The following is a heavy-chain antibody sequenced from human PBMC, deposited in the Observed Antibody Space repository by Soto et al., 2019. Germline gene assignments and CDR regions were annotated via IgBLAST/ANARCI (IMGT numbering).Heavy chain of an antibody. J-gene: IGHJ4*02. CDR1: GGSISSGGYY. CDR2: IYYSGST. D-gene: IGHD5-18*01. CDR3: ASAGGIQLWPILLYC. V-gene: IGHV4-31*03. Sequence: SETLSLTCTVSGGSISSGGYYWSWIRQHPGKGLEWIGYIYYSGSTYYNPSLKSRVTISVDRSKNQFSLKLSSVTAADTAVYYWASAGGIQLWPILLYCWGQGTLVTVSS.